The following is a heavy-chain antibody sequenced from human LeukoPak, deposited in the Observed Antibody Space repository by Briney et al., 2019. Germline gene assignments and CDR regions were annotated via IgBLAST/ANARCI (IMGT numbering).Heavy chain of an antibody. CDR3: ARSDGYSYGYGNY. V-gene: IGHV3-64*01. D-gene: IGHD5-18*01. CDR2: ISSNGGST. J-gene: IGHJ4*02. CDR1: GFTFSSYA. Sequence: GGSLRLSCTASGFTFSSYAMHWVRQAPGKGLEYVSAISSNGGSTYYANSVKGRFTISRDNSKNTLYLQMGSLRAEDMAVYYCARSDGYSYGYGNYWGQGTLVTVSS.